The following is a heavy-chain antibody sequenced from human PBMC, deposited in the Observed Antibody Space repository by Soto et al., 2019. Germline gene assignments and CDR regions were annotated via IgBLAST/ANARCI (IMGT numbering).Heavy chain of an antibody. CDR1: GGSISNYY. D-gene: IGHD3-16*01. V-gene: IGHV4-59*01. CDR3: ASGGNWFDP. CDR2: MYYNGNI. J-gene: IGHJ5*02. Sequence: SETLSLTCNVSGGSISNYYWTWVRQSPEKGLEWIGYMYYNGNINYNPSLKSRVTISIDTSKNQFSLTLKSVTAADTAVYYCASGGNWFDPWGQGVLVTVSS.